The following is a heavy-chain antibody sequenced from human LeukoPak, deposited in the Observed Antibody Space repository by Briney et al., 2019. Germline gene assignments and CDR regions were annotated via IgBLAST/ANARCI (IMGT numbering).Heavy chain of an antibody. CDR3: AREGRAYRYSSSWYPTPSWFDP. CDR1: GFSFSDYS. J-gene: IGHJ5*02. D-gene: IGHD6-13*01. Sequence: GRSLRLSCVASGFSFSDYSMNWVRQAPGKGLEWVSSINSRSNDIYYADSVKGRFTISRDNAKNSLYLQMNSLRAEDTAVYYCAREGRAYRYSSSWYPTPSWFDPWGQGTLVTVSS. V-gene: IGHV3-21*06. CDR2: INSRSNDI.